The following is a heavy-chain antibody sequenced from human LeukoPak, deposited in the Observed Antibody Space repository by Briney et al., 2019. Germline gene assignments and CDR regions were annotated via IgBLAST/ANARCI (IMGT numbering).Heavy chain of an antibody. V-gene: IGHV3-23*01. Sequence: GGSLRLSCAASGFTFSTYAMSWVRQAPGKGLEWVSGISGSGGGTYYADSVKGRFTISRDNSRSTLYLQMNSLRAEDTAVYYCSKKGQNEDYGKPDWGQGTLVTVSS. J-gene: IGHJ4*02. CDR2: ISGSGGGT. D-gene: IGHD4-17*01. CDR1: GFTFSTYA. CDR3: SKKGQNEDYGKPD.